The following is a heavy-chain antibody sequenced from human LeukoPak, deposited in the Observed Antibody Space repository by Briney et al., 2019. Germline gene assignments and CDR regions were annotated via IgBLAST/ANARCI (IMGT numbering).Heavy chain of an antibody. Sequence: PGGSLRLSCAASGFTFSSYEMNWVRQAPGKGLEWVSYISSSGSTIYYADSVKGRFTISRDNAKNSLYLQMNSLRAEDTAVYYCARRAGGYSHPYDHWGQGILVTVSS. J-gene: IGHJ4*02. D-gene: IGHD4-23*01. V-gene: IGHV3-48*03. CDR1: GFTFSSYE. CDR2: ISSSGSTI. CDR3: ARRAGGYSHPYDH.